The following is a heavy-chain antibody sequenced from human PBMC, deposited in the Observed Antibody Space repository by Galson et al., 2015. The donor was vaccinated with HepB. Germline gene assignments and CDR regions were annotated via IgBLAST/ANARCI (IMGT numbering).Heavy chain of an antibody. CDR1: GFTFSRNG. J-gene: IGHJ5*02. Sequence: SLRLSCAASGFTFSRNGMHWVRQAPGKGLEWLAVISYDRTEKHYADSVEGRFTVSRDNSQNTLSLQVDSLRVEDTAIYYCAKDADLGRSGSGNWFGPWGQGTLVTVSS. CDR2: ISYDRTEK. V-gene: IGHV3-30*18. D-gene: IGHD3-10*01. CDR3: AKDADLGRSGSGNWFGP.